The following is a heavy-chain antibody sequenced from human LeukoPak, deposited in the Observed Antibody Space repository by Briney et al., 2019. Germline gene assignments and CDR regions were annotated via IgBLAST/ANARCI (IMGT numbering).Heavy chain of an antibody. D-gene: IGHD1-1*01. CDR2: INTDGSST. CDR3: ARWNLGSDY. V-gene: IGHV3-74*01. Sequence: PGGSPRLSCAASGFTFSSYWMHWVRQAPGKGLVWVSRINTDGSSTSYADSVKGRFTISRDNAKNSLYLQMTSLRPEDTGVYYCARWNLGSDYWGQGTLVTVSS. CDR1: GFTFSSYW. J-gene: IGHJ4*02.